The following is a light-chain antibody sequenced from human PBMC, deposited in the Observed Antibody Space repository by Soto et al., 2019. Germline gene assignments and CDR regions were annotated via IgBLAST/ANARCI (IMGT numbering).Light chain of an antibody. J-gene: IGLJ2*01. CDR3: AAWGDRLSGVL. V-gene: IGLV1-47*02. CDR1: SSNIGSNY. Sequence: QSVLTQPPSASGTPGQRVTISCSGSSSNIGSNYVYWYQQLPGTAPKLLIYNNNQRPPGVPDRFSGPKSGTSASLAISGLRSEDEADYYCAAWGDRLSGVLFGGGTKLTVL. CDR2: NNN.